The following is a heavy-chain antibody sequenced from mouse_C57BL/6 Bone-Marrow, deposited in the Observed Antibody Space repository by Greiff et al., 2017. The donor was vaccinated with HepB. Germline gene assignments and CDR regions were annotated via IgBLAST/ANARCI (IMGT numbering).Heavy chain of an antibody. CDR1: GYTFTSYW. Sequence: QVQLQQPGAELVKPGASVKMSCKASGYTFTSYWITWVKQRPGQGLEWIGDINPNNGGTIYNQKFKGKATLTVDKSSSTAYMELRSLTSEDTAVYYCARSYYYGSSPWYFDVWGTGTTVTVSS. CDR2: INPNNGGT. CDR3: ARSYYYGSSPWYFDV. V-gene: IGHV1-55*01. J-gene: IGHJ1*03. D-gene: IGHD1-1*01.